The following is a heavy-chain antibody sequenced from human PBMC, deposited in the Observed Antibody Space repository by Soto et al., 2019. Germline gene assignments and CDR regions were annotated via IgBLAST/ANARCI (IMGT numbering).Heavy chain of an antibody. Sequence: GGSLRLSCAASGFTFSSYEMNWVRQAPGKGLEWVSYISNSGSPMSYADSVKGRFTISRDNAKNSLYLQMNSLRAEDTAVYYCVRDEGSAWYFDYWGQGTLVIVSS. D-gene: IGHD6-19*01. CDR1: GFTFSSYE. J-gene: IGHJ4*02. V-gene: IGHV3-48*03. CDR2: ISNSGSPM. CDR3: VRDEGSAWYFDY.